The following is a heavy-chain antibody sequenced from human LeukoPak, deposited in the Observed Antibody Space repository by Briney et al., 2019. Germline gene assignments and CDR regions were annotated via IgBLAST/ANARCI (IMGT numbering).Heavy chain of an antibody. CDR2: IYDRRST. CDR1: GGSIRSYY. Sequence: SETLSLTCTVSGGSIRSYYWSWIRQPPGKGLEWIGNIYDRRSTSYNPSLKSRVTISVDTSKNQFSLKLSSVTAADTAVYYCARVGGGLLWYWGQGTLVTVSS. J-gene: IGHJ4*02. V-gene: IGHV4-59*12. CDR3: ARVGGGLLWY. D-gene: IGHD3-10*01.